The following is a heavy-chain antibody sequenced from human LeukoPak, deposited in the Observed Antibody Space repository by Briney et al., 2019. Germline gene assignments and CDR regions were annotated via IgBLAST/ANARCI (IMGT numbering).Heavy chain of an antibody. CDR2: ISSNGGST. CDR1: GFTFSTYA. Sequence: PGGSLRLSCAASGFTFSTYAMHWVRRAPGKGLEYVSAISSNGGSTYYANSVKGRFTISRDNAKNSLYLQMNSLRAEDTAVYYCASYGSGSYALFYWGQGTLVTVSS. V-gene: IGHV3-64*01. D-gene: IGHD3-10*01. CDR3: ASYGSGSYALFY. J-gene: IGHJ4*02.